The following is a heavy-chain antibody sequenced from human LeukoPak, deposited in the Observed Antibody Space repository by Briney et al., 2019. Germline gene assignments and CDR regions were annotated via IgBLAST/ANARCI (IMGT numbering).Heavy chain of an antibody. Sequence: PGGSLRLSCAASGFIFSDYYMSWIRQPPGKGLEWIGEINHSGSTNYNPSLKSRVTISVDTSKNQFSLKLSSVTAADTAVYYCARGSPRVTMIVVVIRRNAFDIWGQGTMVTVSS. CDR2: INHSGST. J-gene: IGHJ3*02. CDR1: GFIFSDYY. CDR3: ARGSPRVTMIVVVIRRNAFDI. V-gene: IGHV4-34*01. D-gene: IGHD3-22*01.